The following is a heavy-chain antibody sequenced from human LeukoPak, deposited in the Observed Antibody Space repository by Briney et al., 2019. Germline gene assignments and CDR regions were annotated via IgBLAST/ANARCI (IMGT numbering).Heavy chain of an antibody. Sequence: SQTLSLTCTVSGNSISSGDNYWSWIRQPAGKGLEWIGRIYTSGSTNYNPSLKSRVTSSVDTSTNQLFLRLTSVTAADTAVYYCVRGHRDNWHLDFAHWGPGTLVTVSS. CDR1: GNSISSGDNY. CDR3: VRGHRDNWHLDFAH. CDR2: IYTSGST. J-gene: IGHJ4*02. V-gene: IGHV4-61*02. D-gene: IGHD1-20*01.